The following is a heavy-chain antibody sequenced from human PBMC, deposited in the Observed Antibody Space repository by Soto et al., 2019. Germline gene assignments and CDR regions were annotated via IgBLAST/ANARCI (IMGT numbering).Heavy chain of an antibody. CDR1: GFTFSSYA. V-gene: IGHV3-30-3*01. D-gene: IGHD6-6*01. J-gene: IGHJ6*02. Sequence: GGSLRLSCAASGFTFSSYAMHWVRQAPGKGLEWVAVISYDGSNKYYADSVKGRFTISRDNSKNTLYLQMNSLRDEDTAVYYCARDQGAARLIGLKYYYGMDVWGQGTTVTVSS. CDR2: ISYDGSNK. CDR3: ARDQGAARLIGLKYYYGMDV.